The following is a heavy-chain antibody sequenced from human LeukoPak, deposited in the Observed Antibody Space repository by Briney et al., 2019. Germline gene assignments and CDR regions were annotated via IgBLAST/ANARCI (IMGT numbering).Heavy chain of an antibody. D-gene: IGHD1-7*01. J-gene: IGHJ4*02. V-gene: IGHV1-69*04. CDR1: GGTFSSYA. CDR2: IIPILGIA. CDR3: ARIFSGVELPIDY. Sequence: ASVKVSCKAPGGTFSSYAISWVRQAPGQGLEWMGRIIPILGIANYAQKFQGRVTITADKSTSTAYMELSSLRSEDTAVYYCARIFSGVELPIDYWGQGTLVTVSS.